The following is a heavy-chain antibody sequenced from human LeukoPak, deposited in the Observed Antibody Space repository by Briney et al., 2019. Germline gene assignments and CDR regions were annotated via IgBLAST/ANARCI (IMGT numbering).Heavy chain of an antibody. V-gene: IGHV4-39*07. D-gene: IGHD3-10*01. J-gene: IGHJ4*02. CDR2: IPYSGST. Sequence: SETLSLTCTVSGDSISSSSYYWGWVRQPPGKGLEWIGSIPYSGSTYYNPSLKSRVTISVDTSKNQFSLKLSSVTAADTAVYYCARCKDYYVSGSYYKTFDYWGQGTLITVSS. CDR1: GDSISSSSYY. CDR3: ARCKDYYVSGSYYKTFDY.